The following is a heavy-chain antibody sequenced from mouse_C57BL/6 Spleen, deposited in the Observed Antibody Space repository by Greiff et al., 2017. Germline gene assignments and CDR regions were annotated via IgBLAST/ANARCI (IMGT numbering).Heavy chain of an antibody. CDR3: TTLTGPVYYFDF. Sequence: EVQLQQSGTVLARPGASVKMSCKASGYTFTSYWMHWVKQRPGKGLEWIGAIDPGNSDTSYKQKFKGKAKMTAVTSASTTYMELSSLTNEDSAVYSCTTLTGPVYYFDFWGQGTTRTVSS. D-gene: IGHD4-1*01. CDR1: GYTFTSYW. V-gene: IGHV1-5*01. CDR2: IDPGNSDT. J-gene: IGHJ2*01.